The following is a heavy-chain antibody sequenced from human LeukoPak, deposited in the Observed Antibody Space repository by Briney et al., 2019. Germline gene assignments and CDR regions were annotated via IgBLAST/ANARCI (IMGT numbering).Heavy chain of an antibody. D-gene: IGHD2-8*01. Sequence: QPGGSLRLSCAASGFTFSSYSMNWVRQAPGKGLEWVSYIGSSSSTIYYGDSVKGRFTISRDNAKNSLYLQMNSLRAEDTAVYYCAKDRCSNGIGCYYYYMDVWGKGTTVTISS. CDR2: IGSSSSTI. CDR3: AKDRCSNGIGCYYYYMDV. CDR1: GFTFSSYS. V-gene: IGHV3-48*01. J-gene: IGHJ6*03.